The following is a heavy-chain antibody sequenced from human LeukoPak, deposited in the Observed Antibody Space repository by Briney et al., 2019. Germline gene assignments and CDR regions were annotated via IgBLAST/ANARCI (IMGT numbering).Heavy chain of an antibody. V-gene: IGHV3-33*08. J-gene: IGHJ4*02. CDR1: GFTFSDYY. CDR3: AGTAAGTLG. Sequence: GGSLRLSCAASGFTFSDYYMSWIRQAPGKGLEWVAVIWYDGSNKYYADSVKGRFTISRDNSKNTLYLQMNSLRAEDTAVYYCAGTAAGTLGWGQGTLVTVSS. D-gene: IGHD6-13*01. CDR2: IWYDGSNK.